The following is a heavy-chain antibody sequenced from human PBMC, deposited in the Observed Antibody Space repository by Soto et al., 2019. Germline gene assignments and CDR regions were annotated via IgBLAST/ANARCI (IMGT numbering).Heavy chain of an antibody. D-gene: IGHD2-15*01. CDR1: GFSLSTSGVG. CDR3: AKVRSWGSPFDY. Sequence: QITLKESGPTLVKPTQTLTLTCTFSGFSLSTSGVGVGWIRQPPGKALEWLALIYWDDDKRYSPSLKSRLTIXKXXTQNQVVPTMTNMDPVDTATYYCAKVRSWGSPFDYWGQGTLVTVSS. CDR2: IYWDDDK. J-gene: IGHJ4*02. V-gene: IGHV2-5*02.